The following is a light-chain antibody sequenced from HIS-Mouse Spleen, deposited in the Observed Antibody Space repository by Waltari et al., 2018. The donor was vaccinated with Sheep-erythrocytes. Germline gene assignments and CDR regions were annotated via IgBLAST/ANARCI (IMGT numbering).Light chain of an antibody. CDR2: QDT. CDR1: KLGVQY. CDR3: QACDSSIVV. J-gene: IGLJ2*01. Sequence: SSELTQPPSVSVSPGQTASITCSGDKLGVQYACWYQQKPGQSPVLVIYQDTKRPSGIPERFSGSNSGNTATLTISGTQAMDEADYYCQACDSSIVVFGGGTKLTVL. V-gene: IGLV3-1*01.